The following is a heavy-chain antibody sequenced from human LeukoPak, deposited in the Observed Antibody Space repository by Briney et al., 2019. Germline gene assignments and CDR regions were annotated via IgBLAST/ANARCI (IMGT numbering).Heavy chain of an antibody. CDR1: GFTFSSCA. J-gene: IGHJ4*02. CDR2: ISGSGGST. D-gene: IGHD2-15*01. Sequence: PGGSLRLSCAASGFTFSSCAMSWVRQAPGKGLEWVSAISGSGGSTYCADSVKGRFTISRDNSKNTLYLQMNSLRAEDTAVYYCAKDSNLYCSGGSCPGYFDYWGQGTLVTVSS. V-gene: IGHV3-23*01. CDR3: AKDSNLYCSGGSCPGYFDY.